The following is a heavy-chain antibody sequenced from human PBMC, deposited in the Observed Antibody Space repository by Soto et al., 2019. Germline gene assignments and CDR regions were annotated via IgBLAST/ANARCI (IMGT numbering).Heavy chain of an antibody. V-gene: IGHV3-23*01. CDR2: ITDTGGDA. J-gene: IGHJ4*02. Sequence: GGSLRLSCVASGLTFGSRAMSWVRQAPGEGLQWVSTITDTGGDAKYADSVRGRFVISRDNSKKTLYLQMTSLTAEDSAMYFCARGPTDSYPGSRIFDFWGRGTLVTVS. CDR3: ARGPTDSYPGSRIFDF. CDR1: GLTFGSRA. D-gene: IGHD3-10*01.